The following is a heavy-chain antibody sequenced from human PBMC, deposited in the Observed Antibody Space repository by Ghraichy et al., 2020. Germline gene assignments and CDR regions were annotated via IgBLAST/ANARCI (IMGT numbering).Heavy chain of an antibody. CDR3: ARIPAIEYCSGGSCYFNYYGMDV. CDR1: GFSLSTSGMC. J-gene: IGHJ6*02. CDR2: IDWDDDK. Sequence: SGPTLVKPTQTLTLTCTFSGFSLSTSGMCVSWIRQPPGKALEWLALIDWDDDKYYSTSLKTRLTISKDTSKNQVVLTMTNMDPVDTATYYCARIPAIEYCSGGSCYFNYYGMDVWGQGTTVTVSS. D-gene: IGHD2-15*01. V-gene: IGHV2-70*01.